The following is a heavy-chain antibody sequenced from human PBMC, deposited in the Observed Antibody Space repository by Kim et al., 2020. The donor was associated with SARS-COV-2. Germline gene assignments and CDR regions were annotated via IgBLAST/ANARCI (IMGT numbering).Heavy chain of an antibody. CDR3: ARDYWGIQQGVAGMDV. CDR1: GFTFSSHV. D-gene: IGHD5-18*01. J-gene: IGHJ6*02. CDR2: ISYDGSDQ. Sequence: GGSRRLSCAASGFTFSSHVIHWVRQAPGKGLEGVGMISYDGSDQIYADPVKGRFTISRDNSRNMLSLQMTSLRGEDTAVYYCARDYWGIQQGVAGMDVWGQGTTVTVSS. V-gene: IGHV3-30*04.